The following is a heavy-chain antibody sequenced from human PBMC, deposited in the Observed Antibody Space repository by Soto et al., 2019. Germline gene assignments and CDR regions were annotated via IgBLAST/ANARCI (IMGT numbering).Heavy chain of an antibody. Sequence: GGSLRLSCAASGFTFSNAWMNWVRQAPGKGLEWVGRIKSKTDGGTTDYAAPVKGRFTISRDDSKNTLYLQMNSLKTEDTAVYYFTPDLTDILPWDVWGKGTTATVSS. D-gene: IGHD3-9*01. CDR2: IKSKTDGGTT. CDR3: TPDLTDILPWDV. CDR1: GFTFSNAW. J-gene: IGHJ6*04. V-gene: IGHV3-15*07.